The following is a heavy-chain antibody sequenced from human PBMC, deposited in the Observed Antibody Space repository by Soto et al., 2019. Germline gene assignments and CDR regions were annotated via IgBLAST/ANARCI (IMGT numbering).Heavy chain of an antibody. CDR3: ARDRTIESHFDY. J-gene: IGHJ4*02. CDR1: GYTFTSYA. Sequence: ASVKVSCKXSGYTFTSYAMHWVRQAPGQRLEWMGWINAGNGNTKYSRKFQGRVTITRDSSASTAYMELSSLRSEDTAVYYCARDRTIESHFDYWGQGTLVTVSS. CDR2: INAGNGNT. V-gene: IGHV1-3*01. D-gene: IGHD2-15*01.